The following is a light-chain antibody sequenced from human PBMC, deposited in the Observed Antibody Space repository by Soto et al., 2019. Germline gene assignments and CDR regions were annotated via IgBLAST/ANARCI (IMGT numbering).Light chain of an antibody. CDR3: QQYGSSPPTT. Sequence: ENVLTQSPGTLSLSPGERATLSCRASQSVSRSYLAWYQQKPGQAPRLLIYGASSRATGIPDRFSGSGSGTDFTLTISRLEPEDFAVYYCQQYGSSPPTTFGGGTKVEIK. V-gene: IGKV3-20*01. J-gene: IGKJ4*01. CDR2: GAS. CDR1: QSVSRSY.